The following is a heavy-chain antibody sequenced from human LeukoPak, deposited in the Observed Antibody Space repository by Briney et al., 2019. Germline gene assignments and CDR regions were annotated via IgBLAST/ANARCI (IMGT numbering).Heavy chain of an antibody. CDR1: GFILNLYA. D-gene: IGHD2-15*01. CDR2: ITDNGANT. Sequence: GGSLRLSCAASGFILNLYAMSWVRQAPGKGLEWVSGITDNGANTYYAESVKGRFTISRDNSANTLYLRMHSLRAEDTAVYYCVRDFYCSGGSCPLFDNWGQGTLVTVFS. J-gene: IGHJ4*02. V-gene: IGHV3-23*01. CDR3: VRDFYCSGGSCPLFDN.